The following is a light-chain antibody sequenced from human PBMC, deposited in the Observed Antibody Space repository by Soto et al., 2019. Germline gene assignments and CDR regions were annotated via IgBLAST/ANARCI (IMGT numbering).Light chain of an antibody. CDR1: QSVSSY. Sequence: VLTQSPATLSLSPGERATLSCRASQSVSSYLAWYQQKPGQAPRLLIYDASNRATGIPARFSGSGSGTDFTLTISRLEPEDFAVYSCQQRSNWLTFGGGTKVDIK. CDR3: QQRSNWLT. J-gene: IGKJ4*01. CDR2: DAS. V-gene: IGKV3-11*01.